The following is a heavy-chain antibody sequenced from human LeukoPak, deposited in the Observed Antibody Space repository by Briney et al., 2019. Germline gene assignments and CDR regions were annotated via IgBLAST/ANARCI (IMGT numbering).Heavy chain of an antibody. V-gene: IGHV1-46*01. CDR2: INPSGGST. Sequence: ASVKVSCKASGYTFTSYYMHWVRQAPGQGLEWMGIINPSGGSTSYAQKFQGRVTMTRDMSTSIVYMELSSLRSEDTAVYYCARDGELWKTFDYWGQGTLVTVSS. CDR1: GYTFTSYY. CDR3: ARDGELWKTFDY. D-gene: IGHD3-16*01. J-gene: IGHJ4*02.